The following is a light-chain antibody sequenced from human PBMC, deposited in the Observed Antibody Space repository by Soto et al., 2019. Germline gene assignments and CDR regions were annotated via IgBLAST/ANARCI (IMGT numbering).Light chain of an antibody. Sequence: IVVTKSPGTLSLSHGERATLSCRASQSVRNNLAWYQQKPGQAPRLLIYDTSNRATGVAARFSGSGSGTDFTLTISSLEPEDCAIYYCQQRQYWPPTTFGQGTRLEIK. V-gene: IGKV3-11*01. CDR1: QSVRNN. CDR2: DTS. J-gene: IGKJ5*01. CDR3: QQRQYWPPTT.